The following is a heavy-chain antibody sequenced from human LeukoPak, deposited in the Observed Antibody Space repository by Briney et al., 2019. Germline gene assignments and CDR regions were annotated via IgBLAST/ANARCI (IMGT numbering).Heavy chain of an antibody. CDR3: AKEGADGFWSGYPFDY. D-gene: IGHD3-3*01. V-gene: IGHV3-23*01. J-gene: IGHJ4*02. CDR1: GFTFSSYA. Sequence: GGSLRLSCAASGFTFSSYAMSWVRQAPGKGLEWVSAISGSGGSTYYADSVKGRFTISRDNSKNTLYLQMNSLRAEDTAVYYCAKEGADGFWSGYPFDYWGQGTLVTVSS. CDR2: ISGSGGST.